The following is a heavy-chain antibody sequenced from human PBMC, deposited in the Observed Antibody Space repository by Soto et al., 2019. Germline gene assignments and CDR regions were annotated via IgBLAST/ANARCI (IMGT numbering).Heavy chain of an antibody. D-gene: IGHD6-13*01. Sequence: GASVKVSCKASRGTFSSYTISWVRQAPGQGLEWMGRIIPILGIANYAQKFQGRVTITADKSTSTAYMELSSLRSEDTAVYYCARDVYSTVTYFDYWGQGTLVTVSS. CDR2: IIPILGIA. CDR3: ARDVYSTVTYFDY. V-gene: IGHV1-69*04. CDR1: RGTFSSYT. J-gene: IGHJ4*02.